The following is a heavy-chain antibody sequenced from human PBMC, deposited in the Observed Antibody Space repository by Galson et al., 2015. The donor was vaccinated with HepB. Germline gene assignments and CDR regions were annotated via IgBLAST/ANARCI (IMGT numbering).Heavy chain of an antibody. CDR2: IDPRHSYT. V-gene: IGHV5-10-1*01. J-gene: IGHJ6*02. CDR3: ARLDYGDYISGVDV. Sequence: QSGAEVKKPGESLRISCKVSGYSFATDWISWVRQMPGKGLEWMGYIDPRHSYTAYSPSFQGHVTISADESISTAYLQWSSLEASDTAIYYCARLDYGDYISGVDVWGQGTTVTVSS. D-gene: IGHD4-17*01. CDR1: GYSFATDW.